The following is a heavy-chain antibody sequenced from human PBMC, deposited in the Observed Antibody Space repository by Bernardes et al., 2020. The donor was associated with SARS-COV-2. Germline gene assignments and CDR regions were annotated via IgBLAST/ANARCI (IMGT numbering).Heavy chain of an antibody. CDR2: ISSNGGST. V-gene: IGHV3-64*01. J-gene: IGHJ4*02. D-gene: IGHD3-10*01. Sequence: GCSLLLSCAASGFTFRSSAMHWVRQAPGQGLAYVSAISSNGGSTYYANSVKGRFTISRDNSKNTLYLQMGSLRAEDMAVYYCARNGIYGSGRYYFDYWGQGTLVTVSS. CDR3: ARNGIYGSGRYYFDY. CDR1: GFTFRSSA.